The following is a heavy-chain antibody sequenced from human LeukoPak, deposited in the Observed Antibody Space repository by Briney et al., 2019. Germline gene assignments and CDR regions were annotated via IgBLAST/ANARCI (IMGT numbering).Heavy chain of an antibody. V-gene: IGHV4-31*03. CDR3: ARGLRIPSYYFDY. CDR2: IYYSGST. CDR1: GGSISSGGYH. D-gene: IGHD2-15*01. J-gene: IGHJ4*02. Sequence: SETLSLTCTVSGGSISSGGYHWSWIRQHPGKGLEWIGYIYYSGSTYYNPSLKSRVTISVDTSKNQFSLKLSSVTAAGTAVYYCARGLRIPSYYFDYWGQGTLVTVSS.